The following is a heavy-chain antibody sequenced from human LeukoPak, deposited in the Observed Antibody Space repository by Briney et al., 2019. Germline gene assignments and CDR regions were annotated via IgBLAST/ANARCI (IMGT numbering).Heavy chain of an antibody. D-gene: IGHD1-26*01. V-gene: IGHV3-23*01. CDR3: AKDRSWALDY. J-gene: IGHJ4*02. Sequence: PGGSLRLSCAASGFAFNTYGMSWVRQAPGKGLEWVSALSGSGAKTFYADSVKGRFTISRDNSKNMLYLQMNSLRAEDTAMYYCAKDRSWALDYWGQGTLSPSPQ. CDR1: GFAFNTYG. CDR2: LSGSGAKT.